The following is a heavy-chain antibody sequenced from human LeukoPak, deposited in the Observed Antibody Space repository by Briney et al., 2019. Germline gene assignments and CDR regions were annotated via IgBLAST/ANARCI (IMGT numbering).Heavy chain of an antibody. CDR1: GFTVSSNY. V-gene: IGHV3-30-3*01. CDR3: ARDGRPYSTTWWGYFDH. Sequence: GGSLRLSCAASGFTVSSNYMSWVRQAPGKGLQWVAVLSYDGDNKDYADSVKGRFTISRDNSKNMMYLQMNSLTVEDTAIYYCARDGRPYSTTWWGYFDHWGQGILVTVSS. CDR2: LSYDGDNK. D-gene: IGHD2-2*01. J-gene: IGHJ4*02.